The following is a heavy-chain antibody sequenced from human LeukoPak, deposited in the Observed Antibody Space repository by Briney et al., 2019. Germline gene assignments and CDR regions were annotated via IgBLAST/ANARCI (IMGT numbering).Heavy chain of an antibody. CDR2: IRSKAYGGTT. D-gene: IGHD6-19*01. J-gene: IGHJ4*03. CDR1: GFTFGDYC. V-gene: IGHV3-49*04. CDR3: DRNNSGWKACYFDL. Sequence: AGGSLRLSCTTSGFTFGDYCMSWVRQAPGKGLEWVGFIRSKAYGGTTEYSASVKGRCTISRDDSKSIAYMKMNRLKNTAVAVYYRDRNNSGWKACYFDLCGYGTLITVTS.